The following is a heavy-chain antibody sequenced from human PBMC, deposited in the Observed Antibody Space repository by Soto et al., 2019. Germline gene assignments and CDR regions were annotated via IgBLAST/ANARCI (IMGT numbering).Heavy chain of an antibody. Sequence: RRLSCAASGXKFSNYAMSWVRQAPGKGLEWVSLISATGGGTYYADSVKGRFTISRDNSHNTLYLQVHSLTAEDTAVYYCAKDRRAGGNSAFYFDFWGQGAQVTVSS. D-gene: IGHD3-16*01. V-gene: IGHV3-23*01. CDR2: ISATGGGT. J-gene: IGHJ4*02. CDR3: AKDRRAGGNSAFYFDF. CDR1: GXKFSNYA.